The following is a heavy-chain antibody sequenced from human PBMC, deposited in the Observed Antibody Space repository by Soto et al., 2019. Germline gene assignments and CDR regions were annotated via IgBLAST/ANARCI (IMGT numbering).Heavy chain of an antibody. CDR1: IFPVADYN. D-gene: IGHD3-16*01. CDR3: ASDTLSYGFALDG. J-gene: IGHJ6*02. CDR2: ISWNGANT. Sequence: AVCMTLASSASIFPVADYNKDWVRPAQGKGLEWVSFISWNGANTFYADSVKGRFTISRDSSKKSVSLQINSLRSEDTALDYCASDTLSYGFALDGWGQGTMVPVS. V-gene: IGHV3-43*01.